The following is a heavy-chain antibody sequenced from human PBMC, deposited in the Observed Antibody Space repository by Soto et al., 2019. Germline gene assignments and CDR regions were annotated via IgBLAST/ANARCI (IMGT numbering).Heavy chain of an antibody. CDR2: IYSNGDT. J-gene: IGHJ6*02. CDR3: ARRGGSSSRYYYYALDV. D-gene: IGHD6-6*01. CDR1: GGSMNNGGYY. V-gene: IGHV4-31*03. Sequence: SETLSLTCSVSGGSMNNGGYYWSWIRQLPGKGLEWIGYIYSNGDTYSNPSLKSRLTISVDTSKNQFSLNLTSVTAADTAVYYCARRGGSSSRYYYYALDVWGQGTTVTVPS.